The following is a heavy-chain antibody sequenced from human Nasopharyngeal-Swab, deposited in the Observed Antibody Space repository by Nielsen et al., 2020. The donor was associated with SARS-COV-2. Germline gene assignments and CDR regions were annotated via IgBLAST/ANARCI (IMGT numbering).Heavy chain of an antibody. CDR3: ARDSMPHCSSTSCRKYGMDV. CDR2: ISSSSSYT. Sequence: LTCAASGFTLSDYYMSWIRQAPGKGLEWVSYISSSSSYTNYADSVKGRFTISRDNAKNSLYLQMNSLRAEDTAVYYCARDSMPHCSSTSCRKYGMDVWGQGTTVTVSS. CDR1: GFTLSDYY. D-gene: IGHD2-2*01. J-gene: IGHJ6*02. V-gene: IGHV3-11*05.